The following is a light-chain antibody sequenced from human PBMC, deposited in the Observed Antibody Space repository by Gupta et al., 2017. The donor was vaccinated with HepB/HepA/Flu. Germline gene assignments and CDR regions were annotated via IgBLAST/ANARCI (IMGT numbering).Light chain of an antibody. CDR3: KQTLKSPLT. V-gene: IGKV2-28*01. Sequence: DIVMTQSPLSLPVTPGEPASISCRSSQSLLHSNGNTYLDWYLQKPGQAPQLLIYLGSNRASGVPDRFSGSGSGTEFTLKISRVEAEDVGVYYCKQTLKSPLTFGGGTKVEIK. CDR1: QSLLHSNGNTY. J-gene: IGKJ4*01. CDR2: LGS.